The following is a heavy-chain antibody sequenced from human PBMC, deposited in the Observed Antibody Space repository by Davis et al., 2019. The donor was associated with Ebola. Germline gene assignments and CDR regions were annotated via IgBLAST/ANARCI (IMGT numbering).Heavy chain of an antibody. CDR3: ARGIARRYCSGGSCPSYYYGMDV. CDR2: IIPILGIA. V-gene: IGHV1-69*04. D-gene: IGHD2-15*01. CDR1: GGTFSSYA. J-gene: IGHJ6*02. Sequence: SVKVSCKASGGTFSSYAISWVRQAPGQGLEWLGRIIPILGIANSAQKFQGRVTITADESTSTAYMELSSLRSEDTAVYYCARGIARRYCSGGSCPSYYYGMDVWGQGTTVTVSS.